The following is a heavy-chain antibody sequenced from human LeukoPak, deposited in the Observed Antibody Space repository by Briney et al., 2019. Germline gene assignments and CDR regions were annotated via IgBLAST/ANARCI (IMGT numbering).Heavy chain of an antibody. D-gene: IGHD5-12*01. CDR1: GFTFSRNS. CDR3: ARVTRGGYDGYFDY. V-gene: IGHV3-21*01. Sequence: GGSLRLSCAVSGFTFSRNSMNWVRQAAGKGLEWVSSISTSSSYIYYADSLKGRFTISRDNAKKSLYLQINSLRAEDTAVYYCARVTRGGYDGYFDYWGQGTLVTVSS. CDR2: ISTSSSYI. J-gene: IGHJ4*02.